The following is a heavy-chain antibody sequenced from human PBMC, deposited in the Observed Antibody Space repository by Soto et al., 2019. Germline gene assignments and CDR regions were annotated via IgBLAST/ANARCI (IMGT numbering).Heavy chain of an antibody. V-gene: IGHV3-30*18. J-gene: IGHJ4*02. CDR1: GFTFSSYG. CDR2: ISYDGSNK. Sequence: HPGGSLRLSCAASGFTFSSYGMHWVRQAPGKGLEWVAVISYDGSNKYYADSVKGRFTISRDNSKNTLYLQMNSLRAEDTAVYYCAKETVPNYFDYWGQGTLVTVSS. D-gene: IGHD4-4*01. CDR3: AKETVPNYFDY.